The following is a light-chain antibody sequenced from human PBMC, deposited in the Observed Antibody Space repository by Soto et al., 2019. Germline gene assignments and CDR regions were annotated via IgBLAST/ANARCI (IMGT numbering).Light chain of an antibody. J-gene: IGKJ5*01. CDR1: QSISSSY. CDR3: QQYGSSII. V-gene: IGKV3-20*01. Sequence: EIVLTQSPGTLSLSPGERANLSCRASQSISSSYLGWYQQKPGQAPRLLIYDASNRATGIPDRFSGSGSGTDFTLTISRLEREEFAVYYCQQYGSSIIFGQGTRLEIK. CDR2: DAS.